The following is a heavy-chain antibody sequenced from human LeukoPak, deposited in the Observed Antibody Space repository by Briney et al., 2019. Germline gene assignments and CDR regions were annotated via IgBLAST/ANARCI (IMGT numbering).Heavy chain of an antibody. D-gene: IGHD2-21*01. CDR1: GVSISGGTYY. CDR2: IYSSGST. CDR3: ARQPSYWLGTYKYYYYYYIDV. V-gene: IGHV4-61*02. Sequence: PSETLSLTCSASGVSISGGTYYWTWIRQPAGKGLEWIGRIYSSGSTNYNPSLKSRVTISLDTSKNQFSLRLSSVTAADTAVYYCARQPSYWLGTYKYYYYYYIDVWGKGTTVSVSS. J-gene: IGHJ6*03.